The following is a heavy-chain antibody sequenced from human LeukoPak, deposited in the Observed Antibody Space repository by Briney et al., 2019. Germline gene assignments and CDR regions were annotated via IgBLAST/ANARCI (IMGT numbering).Heavy chain of an antibody. CDR3: VRSLRSADF. CDR1: RFTFSNYW. J-gene: IGHJ4*02. Sequence: GGSLRLSCEASRFTFSNYWMHRVRQAPGKGLMWVSQISTDGSQTFYADSVKGRFTISRDNAKNTLFLQMDSLRPEDTAVYYCVRSLRSADFWGQGTLVTVSS. V-gene: IGHV3-74*01. CDR2: ISTDGSQT.